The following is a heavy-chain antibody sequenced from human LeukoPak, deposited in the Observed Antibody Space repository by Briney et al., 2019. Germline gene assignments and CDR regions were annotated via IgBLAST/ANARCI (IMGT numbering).Heavy chain of an antibody. D-gene: IGHD5-24*01. Sequence: ASVKVSCKASGYTFTSYYMHWVRQAPGQGLEWMGIINPSGGSTSYAQKFQGRVTMTRDTSTSTVYMELSSLRSEDTAVYYCARGLATDGLAYYFDYWGQGTLVTVSS. V-gene: IGHV1-46*01. CDR3: ARGLATDGLAYYFDY. CDR2: INPSGGST. CDR1: GYTFTSYY. J-gene: IGHJ4*02.